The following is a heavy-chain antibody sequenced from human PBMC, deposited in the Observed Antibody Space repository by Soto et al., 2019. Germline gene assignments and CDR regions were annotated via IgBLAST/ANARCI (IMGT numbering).Heavy chain of an antibody. CDR1: GFTFSDYY. D-gene: IGHD1-1*01. J-gene: IGHJ4*02. Sequence: QVQLVESGGGLVKPGGSLRLSCEGSGFTFSDYYISWIRQAPGKGLEWISYSSNSGTFSRYADSVKGRFSISRDNTKNLLYLQMNSLRAEDTAVYYCARSGDNYNRLDYWGQGTPVTVYS. V-gene: IGHV3-11*06. CDR2: SSNSGTFS. CDR3: ARSGDNYNRLDY.